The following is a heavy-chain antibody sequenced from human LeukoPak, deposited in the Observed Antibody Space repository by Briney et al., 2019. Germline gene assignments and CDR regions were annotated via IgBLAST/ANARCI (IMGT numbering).Heavy chain of an antibody. D-gene: IGHD3-22*01. CDR2: INTSGST. CDR1: GDSIINYY. J-gene: IGHJ4*02. CDR3: AGDSYYDSANLFY. V-gene: IGHV4-4*07. Sequence: SETLSLTCTVSGDSIINYYWSWIRQPAGKGLEWIGRINTSGSTNYNPSLKSRVTMSVDTSRDQFSLMLSSVTAADTAVYYCAGDSYYDSANLFYWGQGALVTVSS.